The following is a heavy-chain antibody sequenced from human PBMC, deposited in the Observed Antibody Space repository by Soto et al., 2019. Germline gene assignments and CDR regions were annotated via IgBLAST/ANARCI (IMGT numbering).Heavy chain of an antibody. CDR2: IYDSWST. J-gene: IGHJ5*02. D-gene: IGHD2-2*01. CDR3: ARATIVLVPAVMVSHWFDP. Sequence: SETLSLTLNGSSGSISSGGYSWIWIRHPPWKGLEWIGYIYDSWSTYYNPSLKSRVTISVDTSKNQFSLKLSSLTAADTAVYYCARATIVLVPAVMVSHWFDPWGQGTLVTVSS. CDR1: SGSISSGGYS. V-gene: IGHV4-30-2*05.